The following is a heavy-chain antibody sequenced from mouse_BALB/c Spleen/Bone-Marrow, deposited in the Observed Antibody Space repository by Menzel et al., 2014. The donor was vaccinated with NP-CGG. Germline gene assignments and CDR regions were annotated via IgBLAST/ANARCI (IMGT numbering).Heavy chain of an antibody. CDR1: GYSFTGYY. Sequence: EVQLQQSGPELVKPGASVKISCKASGYSFTGYYMHWAKQSHGNSLDWIGYIYPYNGVSSYNQKFKGKATLTVDKSSSTAYMELRSLTSDVSAVYYCESRGEYFDVWGAGATVTVSS. CDR3: ESRGEYFDV. J-gene: IGHJ1*01. CDR2: IYPYNGVS. V-gene: IGHV1-31*01.